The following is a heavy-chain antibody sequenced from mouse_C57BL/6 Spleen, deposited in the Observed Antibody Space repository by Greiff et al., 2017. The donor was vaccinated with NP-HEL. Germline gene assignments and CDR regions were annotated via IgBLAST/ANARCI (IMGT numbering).Heavy chain of an antibody. D-gene: IGHD1-1*01. CDR3: ARPSYYYGSRAFAY. CDR1: GYTFTDYY. V-gene: IGHV1-26*01. Sequence: VQLQQSGPELVKPGASVKISCKASGYTFTDYYMNWVKQSHGKSLEWIGDINPNNGGTSYNQKFKGKATLTVDKSSSTAYMELRSLTSEDSAVYYYARPSYYYGSRAFAYWGQGTLVTVSA. CDR2: INPNNGGT. J-gene: IGHJ3*01.